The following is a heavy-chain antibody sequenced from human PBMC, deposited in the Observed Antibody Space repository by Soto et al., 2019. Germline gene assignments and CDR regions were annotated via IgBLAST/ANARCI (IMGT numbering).Heavy chain of an antibody. D-gene: IGHD3-16*02. CDR3: AKGGDYVWGSYRYRALYCFDY. Sequence: EVQLLESGGGLVQPGGSLRLSCAASGFTFSSYAMSWVRQAPGKGLEWVSAISGSGGSTYYADSVKGRFTISRDNYENTLWLQVSSLRAEDTAVYYCAKGGDYVWGSYRYRALYCFDYWGQGTLVTVSS. V-gene: IGHV3-23*01. CDR1: GFTFSSYA. CDR2: ISGSGGST. J-gene: IGHJ4*02.